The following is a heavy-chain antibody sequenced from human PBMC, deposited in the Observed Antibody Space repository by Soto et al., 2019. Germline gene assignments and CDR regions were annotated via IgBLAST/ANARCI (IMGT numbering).Heavy chain of an antibody. CDR1: RYSFTSYW. V-gene: IGHV5-51*01. Sequence: ISCNVSRYSFTSYWNGWVRHMPGKGLEWMGIIYPGDSDTRYSPSFQGQVTISADKSISTAYLQWSSLKASDTAMYYCARLGELGVRMTTVTTLAFHIWGQGTMVTVSS. D-gene: IGHD4-17*01. J-gene: IGHJ3*02. CDR3: ARLGELGVRMTTVTTLAFHI. CDR2: IYPGDSDT.